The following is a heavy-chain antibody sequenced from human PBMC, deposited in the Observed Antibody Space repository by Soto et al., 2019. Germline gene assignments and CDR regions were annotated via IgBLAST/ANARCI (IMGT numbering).Heavy chain of an antibody. CDR1: GYTFTGYY. V-gene: IGHV1-2*02. CDR3: ARRYMVVAATPLGMDV. J-gene: IGHJ6*02. D-gene: IGHD2-15*01. CDR2: INPNSGGT. Sequence: QVQLVQSGAEVKKPGASVKVSCKASGYTFTGYYMHWVRQAPGQGLEWMGWINPNSGGTNYAQKCQGRVTMTRDTSISTAYMELSRLRSDDTAVYYCARRYMVVAATPLGMDVWGQGTTVTVSS.